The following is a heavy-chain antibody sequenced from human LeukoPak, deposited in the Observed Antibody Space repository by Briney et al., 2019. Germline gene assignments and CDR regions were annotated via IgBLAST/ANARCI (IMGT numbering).Heavy chain of an antibody. CDR1: GGSFSGYY. D-gene: IGHD3-3*01. V-gene: IGHV4-34*01. CDR3: AYRESLILERLAQGD. J-gene: IGHJ4*02. CDR2: INHSGGT. Sequence: PSETLSLTCSVYGGSFSGYYWSWIRQPPGKGLEWIGEINHSGGTNYNPSLKSRVTISVDTSKNQFSLKLSSVTAADPAVYYCAYRESLILERLAQGDWSQGTLVTVSS.